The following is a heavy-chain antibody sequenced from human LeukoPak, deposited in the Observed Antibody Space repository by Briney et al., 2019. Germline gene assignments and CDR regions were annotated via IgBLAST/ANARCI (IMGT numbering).Heavy chain of an antibody. Sequence: PGGSLRLSCAASGFTFSSYSMNWVRQAPGKGLEWVSSISSSSSYIYYADSVKGRFTISRDNAKTSLYLQMNSLRAEHTAVYYCAKDRAWELIFDYWGQGTLVTVSS. CDR2: ISSSSSYI. CDR1: GFTFSSYS. D-gene: IGHD1-26*01. V-gene: IGHV3-21*04. CDR3: AKDRAWELIFDY. J-gene: IGHJ4*02.